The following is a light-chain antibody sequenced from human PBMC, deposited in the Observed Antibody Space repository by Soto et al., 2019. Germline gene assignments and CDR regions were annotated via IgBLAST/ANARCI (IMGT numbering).Light chain of an antibody. CDR2: GAS. Sequence: EIVLTQSPGTLSLSPGERATLSCMASRRVSSSYLAWYQQKPGQAPRLLMYGASSRATGTPDRFSGSGSGTDFTLTISGLEPEDLAVYYCQQYDNWGTCGPGTKVEIK. CDR1: RRVSSSY. CDR3: QQYDNWGT. J-gene: IGKJ3*01. V-gene: IGKV3-20*01.